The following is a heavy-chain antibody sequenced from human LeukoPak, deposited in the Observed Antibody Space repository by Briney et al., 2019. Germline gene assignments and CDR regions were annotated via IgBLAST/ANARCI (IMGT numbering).Heavy chain of an antibody. CDR1: GFIFRTCA. J-gene: IGHJ4*02. Sequence: GGSLRLSCAASGFIFRTCAMSWVRQAPGKGLEWVSALSGSGDKTFHADSVKGRFTISRDNSKNTLYLQMNSLRAEDTAVYYCAKDLNYGFDYWGQGTLVTVSS. V-gene: IGHV3-23*01. D-gene: IGHD4-11*01. CDR2: LSGSGDKT. CDR3: AKDLNYGFDY.